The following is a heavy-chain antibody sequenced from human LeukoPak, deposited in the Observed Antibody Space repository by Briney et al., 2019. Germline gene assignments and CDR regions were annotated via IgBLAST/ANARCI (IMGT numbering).Heavy chain of an antibody. D-gene: IGHD1-26*01. CDR2: ISGTGGRT. CDR3: AKEDGGSYSNYFDY. CDR1: GFTFSSYA. J-gene: IGHJ4*02. Sequence: GGSLRLSCAASGFTFSSYAMSWVRQAPGKGLEWVSAISGTGGRTYYADAVKGRFTISRDNSKNTLYLEMNSLRAEDTAVYYCAKEDGGSYSNYFDYWGQGTLVTVSS. V-gene: IGHV3-23*01.